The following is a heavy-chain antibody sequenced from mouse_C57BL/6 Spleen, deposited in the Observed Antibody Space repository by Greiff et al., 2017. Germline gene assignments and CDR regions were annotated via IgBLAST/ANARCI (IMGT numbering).Heavy chain of an antibody. J-gene: IGHJ4*01. CDR3: GRSGYSDAMDY. D-gene: IGHD2-12*01. Sequence: QVQLQQSGPELVKPGASVKISCKASGYAFSSSWMNWVKQRPGKGLEWIGRIYPGDGDTNYNGKFKGKATLTAGKSSSTAYMQLSSLTSEDAAVCYYGRSGYSDAMDYWCQGTSVTVSS. V-gene: IGHV1-82*01. CDR1: GYAFSSSW. CDR2: IYPGDGDT.